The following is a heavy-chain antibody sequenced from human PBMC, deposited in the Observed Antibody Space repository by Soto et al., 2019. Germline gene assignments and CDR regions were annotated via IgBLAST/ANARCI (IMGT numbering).Heavy chain of an antibody. Sequence: PSETLSLTCTVSGGSISSYYWSWIRQPAGKGLEWIGRIYTSGSTNYNPSLKSRVTMSVDTSKNQFSLKLSSVTAADTAVYYCARESYYDSSGYYSHWGQGTLVTVSS. V-gene: IGHV4-4*07. D-gene: IGHD3-22*01. CDR1: GGSISSYY. J-gene: IGHJ4*02. CDR2: IYTSGST. CDR3: ARESYYDSSGYYSH.